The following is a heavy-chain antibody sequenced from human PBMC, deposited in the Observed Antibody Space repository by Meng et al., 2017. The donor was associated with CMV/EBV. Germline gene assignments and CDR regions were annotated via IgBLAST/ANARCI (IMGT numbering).Heavy chain of an antibody. CDR1: GGSISSSSYY. V-gene: IGHV4-39*01. Sequence: GSLRLSCTVSGGSISSSSYYWGWIRQPPGKGLKWIGSIYYSGSTYYNPSLKSRVTISVDTSKNQFSLKLSSVTAADTAVYYCASPYCSSTSCYTGNWFDPWGQGTLVTVSS. CDR2: IYYSGST. D-gene: IGHD2-2*02. CDR3: ASPYCSSTSCYTGNWFDP. J-gene: IGHJ5*02.